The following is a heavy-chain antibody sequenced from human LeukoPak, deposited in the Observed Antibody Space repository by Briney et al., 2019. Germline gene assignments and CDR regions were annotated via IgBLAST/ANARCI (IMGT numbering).Heavy chain of an antibody. CDR2: ISSKGGRT. J-gene: IGHJ4*02. CDR3: ARDGGAAVGFPFDY. CDR1: EFTFSSYA. Sequence: GESLRLSCAASEFTFSSYAMLWVRQAPGKGLEYVSGISSKGGRTYYVNSVRGRFTISRDNSKNTLYLQMGSLRAEDMAVYYCARDGGAAVGFPFDYWGQGTLVTASS. D-gene: IGHD6-13*01. V-gene: IGHV3-64*01.